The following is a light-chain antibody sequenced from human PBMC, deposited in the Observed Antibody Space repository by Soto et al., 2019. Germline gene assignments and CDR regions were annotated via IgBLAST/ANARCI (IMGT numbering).Light chain of an antibody. V-gene: IGKV3-11*01. CDR2: DAS. Sequence: EIVLTQSPATLSSSPGERATLSCRASQSIDTYLAWYQQKPGQAPRLLIYDASDRATGIPARFSGSGSGTAFTLTISGLGSEDFALYYCQQRYNWPLTFGGGTKVDIK. CDR1: QSIDTY. CDR3: QQRYNWPLT. J-gene: IGKJ4*01.